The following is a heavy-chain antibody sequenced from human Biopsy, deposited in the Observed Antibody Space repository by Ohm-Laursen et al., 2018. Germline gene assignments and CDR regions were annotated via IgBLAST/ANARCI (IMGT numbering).Heavy chain of an antibody. CDR3: ARGDYFDSNGYFWFDP. CDR2: IFNSANT. V-gene: IGHV4-31*01. J-gene: IGHJ5*02. D-gene: IGHD3-22*01. CDR1: GGSISSGGSY. Sequence: TLSLTCTVSGGSISSGGSYWSWLRQRPGKGLEWIGYIFNSANTYYNPYLKNLITISGDTSKNQFSLKLNSVTAADTAVYYCARGDYFDSNGYFWFDPWGQGTLVTVSS.